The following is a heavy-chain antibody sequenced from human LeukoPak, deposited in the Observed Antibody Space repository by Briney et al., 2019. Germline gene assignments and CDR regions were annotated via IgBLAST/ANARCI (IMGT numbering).Heavy chain of an antibody. D-gene: IGHD7-27*01. CDR3: AKDLELTGDPLGTFDI. J-gene: IGHJ3*02. Sequence: GGSLRLSCAASGFTFSSYAMSWVRQAPGKGLEWVSAISGSGGSTYYADSVKGRFTISRDNSKNTLYLQMNSLRAEDTAVYYCAKDLELTGDPLGTFDIWGQGTMVTVSS. CDR1: GFTFSSYA. CDR2: ISGSGGST. V-gene: IGHV3-23*01.